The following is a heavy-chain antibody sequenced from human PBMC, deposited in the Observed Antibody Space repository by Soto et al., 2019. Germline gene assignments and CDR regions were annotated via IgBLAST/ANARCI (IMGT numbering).Heavy chain of an antibody. D-gene: IGHD4-17*01. CDR2: IYYSGST. CDR1: GGSISRSSYY. V-gene: IGHV4-39*01. CDR3: ARHDYGGFGL. Sequence: QLQLQESGPGLVKPSETLSLTCTVSGGSISRSSYYWGWIRQPPGKGLEWIGSIYYSGSTYYNPSLKSRVTISVDTSKNQFSLKLSSVTAADAAVYYCARHDYGGFGLWGQGTLVTVSS. J-gene: IGHJ4*02.